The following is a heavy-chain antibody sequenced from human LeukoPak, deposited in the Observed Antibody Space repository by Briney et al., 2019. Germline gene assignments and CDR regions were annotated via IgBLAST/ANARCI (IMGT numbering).Heavy chain of an antibody. J-gene: IGHJ4*02. D-gene: IGHD2-15*01. Sequence: GGSLRLSCEASGFTFSSYAMHWVRQAPGKGLEWVAIISYDGSNNADSVKGRFTISRDNAKNSLYLQMNSLRAEDTAVYYCAREYSLLDYWGQGTLVTVSS. CDR1: GFTFSSYA. CDR2: ISYDGSN. V-gene: IGHV3-30*04. CDR3: AREYSLLDY.